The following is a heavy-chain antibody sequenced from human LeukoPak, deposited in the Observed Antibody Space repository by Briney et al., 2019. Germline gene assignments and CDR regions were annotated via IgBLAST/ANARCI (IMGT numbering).Heavy chain of an antibody. V-gene: IGHV7-4-1*02. Sequence: ASVKVSCKASGYTFTSYAMNWVRQAPGQGLEWMGWINTNTGNPTCAQGFTGRFVFSLDTSVSTAYLQISSLKAEDTAVYYCARDLPFHDYGDYAYFQHWGQGTLVTVSS. J-gene: IGHJ1*01. D-gene: IGHD4-17*01. CDR2: INTNTGNP. CDR1: GYTFTSYA. CDR3: ARDLPFHDYGDYAYFQH.